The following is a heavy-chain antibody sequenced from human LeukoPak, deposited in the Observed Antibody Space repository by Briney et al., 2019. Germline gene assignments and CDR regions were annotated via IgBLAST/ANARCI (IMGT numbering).Heavy chain of an antibody. CDR2: IFYTGRA. CDR3: ARLVDGANTRVDS. J-gene: IGHJ4*02. V-gene: IGHV4-59*08. D-gene: IGHD4/OR15-4a*01. CDR1: RGSLSPDH. Sequence: SETLSLTCTVSRGSLSPDHCAWIRQPPGKGLEWIGYIFYTGRARYNPSLEGRATLTVDMSKNEVPLKLRSVTAADTATYYCARLVDGANTRVDSWGQGTLVTVSS.